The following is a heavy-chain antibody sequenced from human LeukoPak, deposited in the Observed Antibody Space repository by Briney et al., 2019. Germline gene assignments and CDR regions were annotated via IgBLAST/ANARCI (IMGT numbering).Heavy chain of an antibody. D-gene: IGHD6-13*01. J-gene: IGHJ4*02. Sequence: ASVKVSCKASGYTFISNDINWVRQATGQGLEWMGWMKPNSGNTGYAQKFQGRVAMTRNTSISTAYMELSSLRSEDTAVYYCARGTVCGSGGKCSGSWYYDYWGQGTLVTVSS. CDR2: MKPNSGNT. CDR1: GYTFISND. V-gene: IGHV1-8*01. CDR3: ARGTVCGSGGKCSGSWYYDY.